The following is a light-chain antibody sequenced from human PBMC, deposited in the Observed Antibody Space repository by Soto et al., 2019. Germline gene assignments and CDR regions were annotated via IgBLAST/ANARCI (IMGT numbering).Light chain of an antibody. J-gene: IGLJ2*01. CDR2: GNT. V-gene: IGLV1-40*01. CDR3: LSFDSSLSVV. Sequence: QSVLTQPPSVSGAPGQTVTISCTGSSSNIGAGYDVHWYQQLPGRAPKLLIYGNTNRPSGIPDRFSGSKSGTSASLAITGLQAEDEADYYCLSFDSSLSVVFGGATKLTVL. CDR1: SSNIGAGYD.